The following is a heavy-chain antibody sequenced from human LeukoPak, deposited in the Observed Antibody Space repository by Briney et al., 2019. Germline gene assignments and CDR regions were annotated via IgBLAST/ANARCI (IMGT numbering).Heavy chain of an antibody. V-gene: IGHV3-53*01. J-gene: IGHJ6*04. CDR1: GFTVSSNY. CDR3: AKSYLSYYGMDL. CDR2: YSGGST. D-gene: IGHD3-16*02. Sequence: GGSLRLSCAASGFTVSSNYMSWVRQAPGKGLEWVSIYSGGSTYYADSVKGRFTISRGNSKNTLYLQMNSLRAEDTATYYCAKSYLSYYGMDLWGKGTTVTVSS.